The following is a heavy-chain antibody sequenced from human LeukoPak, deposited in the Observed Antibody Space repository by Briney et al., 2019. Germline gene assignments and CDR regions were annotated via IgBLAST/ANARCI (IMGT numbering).Heavy chain of an antibody. CDR1: GFVVRKNH. V-gene: IGHV3-53*01. CDR2: IYSGGDT. D-gene: IGHD3-22*01. J-gene: IGHJ6*02. CDR3: ARVLGGYYHDGMDV. Sequence: GGSLRLSCEASGFVVRKNHMGWVRQAPGKGLEWVSLIYSGGDTSYADSVKGRFTISRDRSKNTLYLQMNSLRAEDTAVYYCARVLGGYYHDGMDVWGQGTTVTVSS.